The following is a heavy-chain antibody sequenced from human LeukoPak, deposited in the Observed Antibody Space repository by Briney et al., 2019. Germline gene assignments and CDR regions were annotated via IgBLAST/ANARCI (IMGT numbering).Heavy chain of an antibody. CDR1: GFTFNAYA. Sequence: GGSLRLSCAASGFTFNAYAIHWVRQAPGKGLEWVAFIRKDGNDENYADSVKGRFTISRDNSKNTLYLQMNSLRTEDTAVYHCAKDRGDFPPYFDYWGQGTLVTVSS. D-gene: IGHD2-21*02. V-gene: IGHV3-30*02. CDR2: IRKDGNDE. J-gene: IGHJ4*02. CDR3: AKDRGDFPPYFDY.